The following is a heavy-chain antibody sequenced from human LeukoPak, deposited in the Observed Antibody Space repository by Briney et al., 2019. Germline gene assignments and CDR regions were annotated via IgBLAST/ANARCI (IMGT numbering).Heavy chain of an antibody. V-gene: IGHV4-4*07. Sequence: SETLSLTCTVSGGSISSYYWSWIRQPAGKGLEWIGRIYTSGSTNYNPSLKSRVTMSVDTSKNQFSLKLSSVTAADTAVYYCARGLAVTKGDAFDIWGQGTMVTVSS. D-gene: IGHD2-21*02. CDR3: ARGLAVTKGDAFDI. CDR1: GGSISSYY. CDR2: IYTSGST. J-gene: IGHJ3*02.